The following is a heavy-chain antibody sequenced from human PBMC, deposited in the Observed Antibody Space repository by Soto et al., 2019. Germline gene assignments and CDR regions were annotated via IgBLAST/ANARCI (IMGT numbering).Heavy chain of an antibody. CDR3: VREAAAGTKLFDS. V-gene: IGHV4-31*03. J-gene: IGHJ4*02. Sequence: SETLSLTCTVSGAPISSRAYYWSWIRQHPGKGLEWIGYIHYSGNTYYNPSLRSRVTMSVVTSKNQFSLNLTSVTAADTAVYYCVREAAAGTKLFDSWGQGTLVTVSS. D-gene: IGHD6-13*01. CDR1: GAPISSRAYY. CDR2: IHYSGNT.